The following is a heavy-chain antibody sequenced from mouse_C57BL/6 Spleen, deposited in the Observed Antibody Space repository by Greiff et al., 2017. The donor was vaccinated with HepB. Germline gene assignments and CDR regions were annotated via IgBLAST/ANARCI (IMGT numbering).Heavy chain of an antibody. CDR2: IYPGGGYT. CDR1: GYTFTNYW. J-gene: IGHJ3*01. D-gene: IGHD2-2*01. V-gene: IGHV1-63*01. CDR3: ARYGYDGRSWFAY. Sequence: QVQLKESGAELVRPGTSVKMSCKASGYTFTNYWIGWAKQRPGHGLEWIGDIYPGGGYTNYNEKFKGKATLTADKSSSTAYMQFSSLTSEDSAIYYCARYGYDGRSWFAYWGQGTLVTVSA.